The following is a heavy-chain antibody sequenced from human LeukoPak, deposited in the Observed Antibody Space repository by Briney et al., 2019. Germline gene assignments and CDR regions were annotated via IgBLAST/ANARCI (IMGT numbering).Heavy chain of an antibody. CDR3: ARDYSGYGYFDY. D-gene: IGHD5-12*01. CDR2: IYYSGST. Sequence: PSETLSLTCTVSGGSISSSSYYWGWIRQPPGKGLEWIGSIYYSGSTYYNPSLKSRVTISVDTSKNQFSLKLSSVTAVDTAVYYCARDYSGYGYFDYWGQGTLVTVSS. CDR1: GGSISSSSYY. V-gene: IGHV4-39*07. J-gene: IGHJ4*02.